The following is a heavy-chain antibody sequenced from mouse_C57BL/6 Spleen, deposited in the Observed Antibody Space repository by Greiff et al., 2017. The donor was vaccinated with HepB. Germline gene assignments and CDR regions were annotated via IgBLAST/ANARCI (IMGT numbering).Heavy chain of an antibody. D-gene: IGHD1-1*01. CDR2: INPYNGGT. J-gene: IGHJ4*01. CDR3: ARDYGNYAMDY. V-gene: IGHV1-19*01. Sequence: EVQLQQSGPVLVKPGASVKMSCKASGYTFTDYYMNWVKQSHGKSLEWIGVINPYNGGTSYNQKFKGKATLTVDKSSSTAYMELNSLTSEDSAVYYCARDYGNYAMDYWGQGTSVTVSS. CDR1: GYTFTDYY.